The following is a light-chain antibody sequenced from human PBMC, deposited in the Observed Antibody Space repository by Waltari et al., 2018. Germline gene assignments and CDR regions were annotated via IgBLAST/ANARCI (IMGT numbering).Light chain of an antibody. Sequence: DIQMTQFPSSLSASVGDRVTITCRASQDIKSDLVWYQQRPGEAPKRLIYRTSNLQNGVPSRFSGSRSGTEFTLTVNSLQPDDSATYYCLQSNTYPLTFGGGTKVEIK. CDR3: LQSNTYPLT. V-gene: IGKV1-17*01. CDR2: RTS. CDR1: QDIKSD. J-gene: IGKJ4*01.